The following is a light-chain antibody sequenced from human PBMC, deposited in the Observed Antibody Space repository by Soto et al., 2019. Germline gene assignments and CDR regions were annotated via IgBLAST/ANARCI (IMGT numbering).Light chain of an antibody. J-gene: IGKJ3*01. CDR1: QNVSTW. CDR3: QQGSRFPFT. CDR2: GAS. Sequence: DIQITQSPSSVSASVGDRVTVTCRASQNVSTWLTWYQQTPGKAPNLLIYGASTLQRGVPSRFSGSGSRTEFTLTISSLQPEDFAIYFCQQGSRFPFTFGPGTRVDFK. V-gene: IGKV1-12*01.